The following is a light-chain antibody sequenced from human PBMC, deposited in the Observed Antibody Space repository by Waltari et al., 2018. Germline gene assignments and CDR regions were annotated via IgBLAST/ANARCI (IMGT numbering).Light chain of an antibody. V-gene: IGKV4-1*01. J-gene: IGKJ3*01. Sequence: DIVMTQSPDSLAVSLGERATINCKSSQSVLYSSNNKNYLAWYQQKPGKPPKLLISWASTRESEVPDRFSGSGSGTDFTLTISSLQAEDVAVYYCQQYYSTPFTFGPGTKVDIK. CDR2: WAS. CDR1: QSVLYSSNNKNY. CDR3: QQYYSTPFT.